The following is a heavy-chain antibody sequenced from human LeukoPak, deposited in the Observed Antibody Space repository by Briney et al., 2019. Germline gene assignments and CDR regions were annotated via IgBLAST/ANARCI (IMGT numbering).Heavy chain of an antibody. V-gene: IGHV3-23*01. Sequence: PGGSLRLSCAASGFTLSTYAMSWVRQAPGKGLEWVAAISGSGGSTYYADSVKGRFTISRDNSKNTLYLQMNSLRAEDTAVYYCARADSSSWPGEAFDAWGQGTMVTVSS. CDR1: GFTLSTYA. J-gene: IGHJ3*01. D-gene: IGHD6-13*01. CDR3: ARADSSSWPGEAFDA. CDR2: ISGSGGST.